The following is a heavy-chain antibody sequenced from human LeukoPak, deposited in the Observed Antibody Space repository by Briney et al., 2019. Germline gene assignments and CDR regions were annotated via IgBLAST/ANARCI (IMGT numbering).Heavy chain of an antibody. J-gene: IGHJ6*03. Sequence: ASVKVSCKASGYTFTSYGISWVRQAPGQGLEWMGWISAYNGNTNYAQKLQGRVTMTTDTSTSTAYMDLRSLRFDDTAVYYCARDLRYSGGWSASGMDVWGKGTTVTISS. CDR3: ARDLRYSGGWSASGMDV. V-gene: IGHV1-18*01. CDR1: GYTFTSYG. D-gene: IGHD6-19*01. CDR2: ISAYNGNT.